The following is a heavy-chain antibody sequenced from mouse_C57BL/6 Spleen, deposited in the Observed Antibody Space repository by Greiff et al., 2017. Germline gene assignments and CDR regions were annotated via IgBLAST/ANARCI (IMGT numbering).Heavy chain of an antibody. J-gene: IGHJ4*01. V-gene: IGHV1-64*01. CDR2: IHPNSGST. D-gene: IGHD1-1*01. Sequence: QVQLQQPGAELVKPGASVKLSCKASGYTFTSYWMHWVKQRPGQGLEWIGMIHPNSGSTNYNEKFKSKATLTVDKSSSTAYMQLSSLTSEDSAVYDCARSYYYYGSSYRDAMDYWGQGTSVTVSS. CDR3: ARSYYYYGSSYRDAMDY. CDR1: GYTFTSYW.